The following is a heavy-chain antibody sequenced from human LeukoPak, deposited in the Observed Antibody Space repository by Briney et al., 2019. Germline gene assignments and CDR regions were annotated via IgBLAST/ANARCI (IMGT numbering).Heavy chain of an antibody. CDR1: GFTFSSYA. J-gene: IGHJ6*02. Sequence: GGSLRLSCAASGFTFSSYAMSWVRQAPGKGLEWVSAISGSGGSTYYADSVKGRFTISRDNSKNTLYLQMNSLRAEDTAVYYCAKDLVVDTAMAPYYYYGTDVWGQGTTVTVSS. V-gene: IGHV3-23*01. D-gene: IGHD5-18*01. CDR3: AKDLVVDTAMAPYYYYGTDV. CDR2: ISGSGGST.